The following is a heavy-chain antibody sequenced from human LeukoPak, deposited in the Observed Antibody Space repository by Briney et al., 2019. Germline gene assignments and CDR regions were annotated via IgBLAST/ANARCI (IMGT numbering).Heavy chain of an antibody. D-gene: IGHD4/OR15-4a*01. CDR2: INTNTGNP. J-gene: IGHJ6*03. Sequence: ASVKVSCKASGYTFTSYAMNWVRQAPGQGLEWMGWINTNTGNPTYAQGFTGRFVFSLDTSVSTAYLQISSLKAEDTAVYYCARSTSNPYTLTHRYYYYMDVWGKGTTVTVSS. V-gene: IGHV7-4-1*02. CDR3: ARSTSNPYTLTHRYYYYMDV. CDR1: GYTFTSYA.